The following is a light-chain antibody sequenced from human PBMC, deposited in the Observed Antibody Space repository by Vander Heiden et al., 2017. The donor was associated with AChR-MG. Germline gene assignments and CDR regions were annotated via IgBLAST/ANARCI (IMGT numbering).Light chain of an antibody. Sequence: PATLSVSPGERATLSCRASQRVGSNLAWYQPTPGQAPRLLIYGASTRATGIPAGFSGTGSGTEFTLTISSLQSEDFAVYHCQQYSNWPLTFGGGTKVAIK. CDR1: QRVGSN. CDR2: GAS. J-gene: IGKJ4*01. CDR3: QQYSNWPLT. V-gene: IGKV3-15*01.